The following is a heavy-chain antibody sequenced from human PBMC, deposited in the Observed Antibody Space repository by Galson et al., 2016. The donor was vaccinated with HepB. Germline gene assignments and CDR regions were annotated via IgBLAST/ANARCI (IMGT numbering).Heavy chain of an antibody. CDR1: GFTFSTYG. J-gene: IGHJ4*02. V-gene: IGHV3-33*01. Sequence: SLRLSCAASGFTFSTYGMHWVRQAPGKGLEWVAVIWYDGINKYYADSVKGRFTISRDNSKNTLYLQMNSLRAEDTALYYCVRGLDYWGQGTLVTVSS. CDR3: VRGLDY. CDR2: IWYDGINK.